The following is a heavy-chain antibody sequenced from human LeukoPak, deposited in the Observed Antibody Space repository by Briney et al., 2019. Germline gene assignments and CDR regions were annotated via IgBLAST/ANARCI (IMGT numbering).Heavy chain of an antibody. CDR2: ISSSSSYI. D-gene: IGHD2-21*02. Sequence: GGSLRLSCAASGFTFSSYSMNWVRQAPGKGLEWVSSISSSSSYIYYADSVKGRFTISRDNAKNSLYLQMNSLRAEGTAVYYCARERSYCGGDCYSGFDYWGQGTLVTVSS. V-gene: IGHV3-21*01. CDR1: GFTFSSYS. J-gene: IGHJ4*02. CDR3: ARERSYCGGDCYSGFDY.